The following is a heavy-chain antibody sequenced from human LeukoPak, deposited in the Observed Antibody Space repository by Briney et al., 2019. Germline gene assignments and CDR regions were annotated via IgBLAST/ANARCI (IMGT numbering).Heavy chain of an antibody. Sequence: ASVTVSCKASGYTFTSYDINWVRQATGQGLEWMGWMNPNSGNTGYAQKFQGRVTMTRNTSISTAYMELSSLRSEDTAVYYCARGDIVVVPAAMNAFDIWGQGTMVTVSS. V-gene: IGHV1-8*01. D-gene: IGHD2-2*01. CDR3: ARGDIVVVPAAMNAFDI. J-gene: IGHJ3*02. CDR1: GYTFTSYD. CDR2: MNPNSGNT.